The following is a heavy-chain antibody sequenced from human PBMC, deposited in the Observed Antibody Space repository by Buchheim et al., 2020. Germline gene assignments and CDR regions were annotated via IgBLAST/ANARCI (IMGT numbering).Heavy chain of an antibody. CDR1: GFTFRTYW. V-gene: IGHV3-74*01. J-gene: IGHJ4*02. D-gene: IGHD3-16*01. CDR3: ARDYAGADY. CDR2: INSDGSIT. Sequence: EVQLVESGGGLVQPGGSLRLSCAASGFTFRTYWMHWVRQAPGKGLEWVSLINSDGSITKSADSVKGRFTISRDNDKHTLYLQMNSLRVEDTALYYCARDYAGADYWGQGTL.